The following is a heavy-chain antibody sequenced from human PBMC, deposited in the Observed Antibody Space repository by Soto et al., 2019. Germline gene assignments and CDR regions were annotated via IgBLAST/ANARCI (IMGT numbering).Heavy chain of an antibody. CDR3: ARRLGDSSGYYYLPSWFDS. CDR2: IYHSGST. D-gene: IGHD3-22*01. CDR1: GGSISSSNW. Sequence: QVQLQESGPGLVKPSGTLSLTCAVSGGSISSSNWWSWVRQPPGKGLEWIGEIYHSGSTNYNPSLKSRVTISVDKSKNQFSLKLSSVTAADTAVYYCARRLGDSSGYYYLPSWFDSWGQGTLVTVSS. J-gene: IGHJ5*01. V-gene: IGHV4-4*02.